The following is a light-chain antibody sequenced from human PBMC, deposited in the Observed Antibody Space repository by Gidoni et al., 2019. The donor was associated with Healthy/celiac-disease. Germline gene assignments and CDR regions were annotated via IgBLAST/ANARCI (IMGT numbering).Light chain of an antibody. J-gene: IGKJ1*01. CDR1: QSVSSSY. CDR2: GAS. Sequence: IVLPQSPGTLSLSPGERATLSCRASQSVSSSYLAWYQQKPGQAPRLLIYGASSRATGIPDRFSGSGSGTDFTLTISRLETEDFAVYYCQQYGSSLWTFGQGTKVEIK. CDR3: QQYGSSLWT. V-gene: IGKV3-20*01.